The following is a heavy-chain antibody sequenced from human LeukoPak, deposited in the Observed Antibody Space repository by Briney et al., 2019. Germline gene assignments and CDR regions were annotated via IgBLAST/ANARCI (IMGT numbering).Heavy chain of an antibody. J-gene: IGHJ3*01. CDR2: LDYRGTT. CDR3: ARHRFRNYSDMSHYAL. V-gene: IGHV4-34*01. Sequence: SETLSLTCAVYGGSFSGYYWGWIRQPPGKGLEWIGTLDYRGTTNYNPSLQSRVTISIETSKNQFSLKLTSVTAADTAVYYCARHRFRNYSDMSHYALWGQGKLVAVSS. D-gene: IGHD3-22*01. CDR1: GGSFSGYY.